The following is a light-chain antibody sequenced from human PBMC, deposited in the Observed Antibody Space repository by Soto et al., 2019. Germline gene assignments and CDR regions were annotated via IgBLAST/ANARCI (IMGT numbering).Light chain of an antibody. CDR3: HQHSDWPLT. CDR1: QSVGNS. CDR2: EVS. Sequence: EIVLTQSPVTLSLPPGERATLSCRASQSVGNSLAWYQQKPGQAPGLLIHEVSTRATGIPARFSGSGSGTDFTLTISSLEPEDFAVYYCHQHSDWPLTFGAGTRVEIK. V-gene: IGKV3-11*01. J-gene: IGKJ4*01.